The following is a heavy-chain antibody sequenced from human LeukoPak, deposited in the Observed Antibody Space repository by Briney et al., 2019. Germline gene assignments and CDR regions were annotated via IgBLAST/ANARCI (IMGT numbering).Heavy chain of an antibody. V-gene: IGHV4-59*01. CDR3: ARWMPLLCDSSGLNAFDI. Sequence: PSETLSLTCTVSGGSISSYYWSWIRQPPGKGLKWIGYIYYSGSTNYNPSLKSRVTISVDTSKNQFSLKLSSMTAADTAVYYCARWMPLLCDSSGLNAFDIWGQGTMVTVSS. J-gene: IGHJ3*02. D-gene: IGHD3-22*01. CDR1: GGSISSYY. CDR2: IYYSGST.